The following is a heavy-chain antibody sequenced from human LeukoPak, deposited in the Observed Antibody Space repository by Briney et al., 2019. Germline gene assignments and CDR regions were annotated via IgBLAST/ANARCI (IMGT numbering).Heavy chain of an antibody. CDR2: IYPGDSDT. J-gene: IGHJ4*02. CDR1: GYSFTSYW. D-gene: IGHD2-2*01. V-gene: IGHV5-51*01. Sequence: GESLKISCKGSGYSFTSYWIGWVRQMPGKGLEWMGIIYPGDSDTRYSPSFQGQVTISADKSISTAYLQWSSLKASDTAMYYCARLGVLGYRSSTSCPGTYYFDYWGQGTLVTVSS. CDR3: ARLGVLGYRSSTSCPGTYYFDY.